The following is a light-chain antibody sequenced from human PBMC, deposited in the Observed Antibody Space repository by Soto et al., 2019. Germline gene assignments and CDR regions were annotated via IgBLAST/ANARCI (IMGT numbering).Light chain of an antibody. Sequence: EIVLTQSPGTLSLSPGERATLSCRASQSVASCYLAWYQQKPGQAPRLVIHGASSRATGIPARFSGGGSGTDFTLTISSLEPEDFAVYYCQQRNPLTLGGGTKVDIK. CDR2: GAS. CDR1: QSVASCY. J-gene: IGKJ4*01. CDR3: QQRNPLT. V-gene: IGKV3-20*01.